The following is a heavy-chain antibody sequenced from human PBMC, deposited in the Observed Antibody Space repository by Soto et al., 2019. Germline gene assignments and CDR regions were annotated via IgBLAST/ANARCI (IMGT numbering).Heavy chain of an antibody. CDR3: TGAPDSRGWWVPPGVDY. V-gene: IGHV3-49*03. J-gene: IGHJ4*02. Sequence: GGSLRLSCFPSGFPFGDYAMSWFRQAPGKGLEWLSFIRSKSFGATTEYAASVKGRFTISRDDSESLAYLQLNSLQTQDTAVYYCTGAPDSRGWWVPPGVDYCGQGALVTLSS. CDR2: IRSKSFGATT. D-gene: IGHD6-19*01. CDR1: GFPFGDYA.